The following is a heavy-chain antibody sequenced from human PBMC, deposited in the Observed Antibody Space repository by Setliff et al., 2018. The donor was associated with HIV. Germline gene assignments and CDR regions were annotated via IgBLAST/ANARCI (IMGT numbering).Heavy chain of an antibody. D-gene: IGHD3-16*01. CDR1: GGSLDSGSYH. CDR3: ARHSRAGDIDY. J-gene: IGHJ4*02. Sequence: SETLSLTCTVSGGSLDSGSYHWSWIRQPAGKGLEWFGHISTSGNTNYNPSLKSRVTISVDTSKNQFSLRLTSVTAADTAVYYCARHSRAGDIDYWGRGTLVTVSS. V-gene: IGHV4-61*09. CDR2: ISTSGNT.